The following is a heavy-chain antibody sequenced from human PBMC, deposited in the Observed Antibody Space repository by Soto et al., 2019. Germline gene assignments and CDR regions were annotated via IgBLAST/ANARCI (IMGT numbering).Heavy chain of an antibody. CDR3: ARGNIPSGFDP. CDR1: GGSISSGDYY. Sequence: QVQLQESGPGLVKPSQTLSLTCTVSGGSISSGDYYWSWIRQPPGKGLEWIGYIYYSGSTYYNPSPKRRVTILVDTSTHQFSLKLSSVTAADTAVYYCARGNIPSGFDPWGQGTLVTVSS. J-gene: IGHJ5*02. CDR2: IYYSGST. V-gene: IGHV4-30-4*01.